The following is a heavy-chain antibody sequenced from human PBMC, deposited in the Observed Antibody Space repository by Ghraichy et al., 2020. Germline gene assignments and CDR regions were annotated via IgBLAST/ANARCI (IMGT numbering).Heavy chain of an antibody. CDR3: VRGDPRRMRMVDY. D-gene: IGHD2-8*01. Sequence: SETLSLNCSVSGVALNSSPYFWGWIRQAPGKGLEWVGNIFSSGSTHYNPSLQSRLSISVDKSKNRFSLKLTSLTAADTAIYYCVRGDPRRMRMVDYWGQGTLVTVSS. CDR1: GVALNSSPYF. J-gene: IGHJ4*02. V-gene: IGHV4-39*01. CDR2: IFSSGST.